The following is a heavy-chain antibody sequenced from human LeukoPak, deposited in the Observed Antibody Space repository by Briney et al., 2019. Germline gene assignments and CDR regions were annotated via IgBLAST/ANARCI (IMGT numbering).Heavy chain of an antibody. CDR2: IYTSGST. V-gene: IGHV4-4*07. Sequence: SETLSLTCTVSGGSISSYYWSWIRQPAGKGLEWIGRIYTSGSTNYNPSLKSRVTMSVDTSKNQFSLKLSSVTAADTAVYYCARSYCSSTSCYTGGYYYYYMDVWGKGTTVTVSS. D-gene: IGHD2-2*02. CDR3: ARSYCSSTSCYTGGYYYYYMDV. J-gene: IGHJ6*03. CDR1: GGSISSYY.